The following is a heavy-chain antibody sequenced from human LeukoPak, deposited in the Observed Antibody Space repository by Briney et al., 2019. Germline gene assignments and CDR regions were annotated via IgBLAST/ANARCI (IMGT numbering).Heavy chain of an antibody. CDR3: ARKMNYYGSGSYYGLYMDV. CDR1: GFSFSDYY. J-gene: IGHJ6*03. V-gene: IGHV3-11*04. CDR2: ISHDGGTT. D-gene: IGHD3-10*01. Sequence: GGSLRLSCAPPGFSFSDYYMTWIRQTPGKGLEWVSYISHDGGTTYHADSVKGRFTISRDNAKKSLYLQMNSLRAEDTAVYYCARKMNYYGSGSYYGLYMDVWGKGTTVTVSS.